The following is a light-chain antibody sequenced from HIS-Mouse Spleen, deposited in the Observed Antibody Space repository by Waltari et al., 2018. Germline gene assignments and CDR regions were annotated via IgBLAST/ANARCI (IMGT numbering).Light chain of an antibody. CDR3: AAWDDSLNGVV. CDR1: SSNIGSNT. J-gene: IGLJ2*01. CDR2: SNN. Sequence: QSVLTQPPSASGTPGQRVTISCSGSSSNIGSNTVNWYQQLQGTAPKLLIYSNNQRPPGVPDRFSGSKSGTSASLAISWLQSEDEADYYCAAWDDSLNGVVFGGGTKLTVL. V-gene: IGLV1-44*01.